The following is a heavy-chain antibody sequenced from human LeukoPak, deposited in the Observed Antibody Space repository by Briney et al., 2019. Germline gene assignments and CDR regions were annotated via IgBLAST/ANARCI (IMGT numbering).Heavy chain of an antibody. CDR2: IIPIFGTA. CDR3: ASRISGIAVALSYYYYMDV. V-gene: IGHV1-69*01. J-gene: IGHJ6*03. CDR1: GGTFSSYA. D-gene: IGHD6-19*01. Sequence: SVKVSCKASGGTFSSYAISWVRQAPRQGLEWMGGIIPIFGTANYAQKFQGRVTITADESTSTAYMELSSLRSEDTAVYYCASRISGIAVALSYYYYMDVWGKGTTVTVSS.